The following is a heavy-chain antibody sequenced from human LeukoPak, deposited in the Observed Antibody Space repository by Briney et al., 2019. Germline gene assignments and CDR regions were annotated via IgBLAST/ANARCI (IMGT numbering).Heavy chain of an antibody. CDR1: GFTFSSYG. CDR3: ARGRADDYILGDAFDI. D-gene: IGHD4-11*01. CDR2: ISNDGSNK. V-gene: IGHV3-30*03. J-gene: IGHJ3*02. Sequence: GGSLRLSCGASGFTFSSYGMHWVRQAPGKGLEWVAVISNDGSNKYYADSVKGRFTISRDNSKSTLYLQVNSLRSEDTAVYYCARGRADDYILGDAFDIWGQGTMVTVSS.